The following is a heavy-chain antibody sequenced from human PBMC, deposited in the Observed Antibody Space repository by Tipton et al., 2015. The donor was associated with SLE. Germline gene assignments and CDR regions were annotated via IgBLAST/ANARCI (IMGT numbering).Heavy chain of an antibody. CDR1: GFTVSSNY. Sequence: SLRLSCAASGFTVSSNYMSWVRQAPGKGLEWVSAIYSGGSTYYADSVKGRFTISRDNSKNTLYLQMNSLRAEDTAVYYCAREPDYSNYGGVWGKGTTVTVSS. V-gene: IGHV3-66*02. CDR2: IYSGGST. CDR3: AREPDYSNYGGV. J-gene: IGHJ6*04. D-gene: IGHD4-11*01.